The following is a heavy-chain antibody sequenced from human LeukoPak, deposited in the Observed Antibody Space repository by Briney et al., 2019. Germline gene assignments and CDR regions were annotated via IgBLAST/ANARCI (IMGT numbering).Heavy chain of an antibody. V-gene: IGHV3-23*01. D-gene: IGHD3-22*01. CDR1: GFTFSFYA. Sequence: GGSLRLSCAASGFTFSFYAMSWVRQAPGKGLEWVAGITSSGNTTYYADPVKGRFTISRDNSRNILYLQMNSLRAEDTAVYYCATPLDYYDSSGYHQGGDWGQGTLVTVSS. CDR3: ATPLDYYDSSGYHQGGD. J-gene: IGHJ4*02. CDR2: ITSSGNTT.